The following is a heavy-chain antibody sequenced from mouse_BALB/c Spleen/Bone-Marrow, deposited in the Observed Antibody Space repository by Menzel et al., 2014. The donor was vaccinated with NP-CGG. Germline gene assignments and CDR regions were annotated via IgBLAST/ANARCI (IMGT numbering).Heavy chain of an antibody. Sequence: DVHLVESGAELVKPGASVKLSCTASGFNIKDTYMHWVKQRPEQGLEWIGRIDPANGNTKYDPKFQGKATITADTSSNTAYLQLSSLTSGDTAVYYCARYRLGTYFDYWGQGTTLTVSS. CDR2: IDPANGNT. CDR3: ARYRLGTYFDY. CDR1: GFNIKDTY. J-gene: IGHJ2*01. V-gene: IGHV14-3*02. D-gene: IGHD2-14*01.